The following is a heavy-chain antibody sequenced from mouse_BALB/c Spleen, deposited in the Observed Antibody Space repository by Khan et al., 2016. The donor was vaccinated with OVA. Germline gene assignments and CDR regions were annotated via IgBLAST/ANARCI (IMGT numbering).Heavy chain of an antibody. CDR1: GFTFSTYG. D-gene: IGHD1-1*01. Sequence: EVMLVESGGDLVKPGGSLKLSCAASGFTFSTYGMSWVRQTPDKRLEWVATISSGGHYTYYPDSVKGRFPISRDNAKNSLYLQMTSLKSEDTAIDYCARLAYYYNSEGFAYWGQGTLVTVSA. V-gene: IGHV5-6*01. CDR3: ARLAYYYNSEGFAY. J-gene: IGHJ3*01. CDR2: ISSGGHYT.